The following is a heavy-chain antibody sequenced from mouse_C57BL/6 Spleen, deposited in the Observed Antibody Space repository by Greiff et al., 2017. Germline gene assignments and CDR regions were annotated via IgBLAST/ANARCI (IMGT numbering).Heavy chain of an antibody. CDR1: GYTFTSYW. Sequence: VQLQQPGAELVKPGASVKMSCTASGYTFTSYWITWVKQRPGQGLEWIGDIYPGSGSTNYNEKFKSKATLTVDTSSSTAYMQLSSLTTGDSAVYYFARAPVGYAMDYWGQGTTVTVSS. J-gene: IGHJ4*01. D-gene: IGHD1-1*01. V-gene: IGHV1-55*01. CDR3: ARAPVGYAMDY. CDR2: IYPGSGST.